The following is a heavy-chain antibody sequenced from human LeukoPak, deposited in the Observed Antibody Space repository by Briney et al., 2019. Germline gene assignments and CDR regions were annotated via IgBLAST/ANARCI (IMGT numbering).Heavy chain of an antibody. V-gene: IGHV3-23*01. J-gene: IGHJ4*02. D-gene: IGHD4-17*01. CDR2: ISGSGGST. Sequence: RSGGSLRLSCAASGFTFSSYAMSWVRQAPGKGLEWVSAISGSGGSTYYADSVKGRFTISRDNSKNTLYLQMNSLRAEDTAVYYCAKLDDYGDYAGPSDYWGQGTLVTVSS. CDR1: GFTFSSYA. CDR3: AKLDDYGDYAGPSDY.